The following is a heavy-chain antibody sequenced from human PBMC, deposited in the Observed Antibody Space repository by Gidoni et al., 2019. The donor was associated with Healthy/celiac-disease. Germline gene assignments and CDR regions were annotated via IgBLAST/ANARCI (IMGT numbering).Heavy chain of an antibody. D-gene: IGHD1-26*01. V-gene: IGHV3-49*04. CDR2: IRSKAYGGTT. Sequence: EVQLVESGGGLVQPGRSLRLSCTASGFTFGDYAMSWVRKAPGKGLEWVVFIRSKAYGGTTEYAASVKGRFTISRDDSKSIAYLQMNSLKTEDTAVYYCTRVCMFCGSRNPFDYWGQGTLVTVSS. CDR1: GFTFGDYA. CDR3: TRVCMFCGSRNPFDY. J-gene: IGHJ4*02.